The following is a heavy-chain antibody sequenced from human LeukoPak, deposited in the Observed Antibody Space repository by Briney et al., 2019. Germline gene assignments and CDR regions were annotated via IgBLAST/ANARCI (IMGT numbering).Heavy chain of an antibody. D-gene: IGHD6-19*01. J-gene: IGHJ4*02. CDR2: ISSSSSHT. CDR3: ARVMGWSLDY. V-gene: IGHV3-11*05. Sequence: PGGSLRLSCAASGFTFSDYYMSWICQAPGKGLEWVSYISSSSSHTNYADSVKGRFTFSRDNAKNSLYLQMNSLRAEDTAVYYCARVMGWSLDYWGQGTLVTVSS. CDR1: GFTFSDYY.